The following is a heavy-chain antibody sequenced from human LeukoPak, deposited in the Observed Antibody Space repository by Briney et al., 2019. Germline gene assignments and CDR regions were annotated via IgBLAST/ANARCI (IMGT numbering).Heavy chain of an antibody. D-gene: IGHD3-3*01. Sequence: ASVKVSCKATGYTFTSYYMHWVRQAPGQGLEWMGIINPSGGSTSYAQKFQGRVTMTRDTSTSTVYMELSSLRSEDTAVYYCARVPRSYFLEWLPQEDYWGQGTLVTVSS. J-gene: IGHJ4*02. V-gene: IGHV1-46*01. CDR2: INPSGGST. CDR3: ARVPRSYFLEWLPQEDY. CDR1: GYTFTSYY.